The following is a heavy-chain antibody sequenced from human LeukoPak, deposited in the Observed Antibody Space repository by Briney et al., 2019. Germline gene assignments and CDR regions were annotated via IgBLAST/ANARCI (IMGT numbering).Heavy chain of an antibody. V-gene: IGHV5-51*01. CDR1: GYSFTSYW. Sequence: GESLKISCKGSGYSFTSYWIGWVRQMPGKGLEWMGIIYPGDSDTRYSPSFQGQVTISADKSISTAYLQWSSLKASDTAMYYCARHHYYYDSSGYYPGDAFDIWGQGTMVTVSS. CDR3: ARHHYYYDSSGYYPGDAFDI. D-gene: IGHD3-22*01. CDR2: IYPGDSDT. J-gene: IGHJ3*02.